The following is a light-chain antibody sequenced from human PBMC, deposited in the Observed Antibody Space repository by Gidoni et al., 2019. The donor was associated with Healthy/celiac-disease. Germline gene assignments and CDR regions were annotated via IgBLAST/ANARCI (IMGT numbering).Light chain of an antibody. V-gene: IGKV3-20*01. J-gene: IGKJ1*01. CDR2: GAS. CDR3: QQYGSSPSWT. Sequence: DIVLTQSPGTLSLSPGERATLSCRASQSVSSSYLAWYQQKPGQAPRLLIYGASSRATGIPDRFSGSGSGTDFTLTISRLEPEDFAGYYCQQYGSSPSWTFGQGTKVEIK. CDR1: QSVSSSY.